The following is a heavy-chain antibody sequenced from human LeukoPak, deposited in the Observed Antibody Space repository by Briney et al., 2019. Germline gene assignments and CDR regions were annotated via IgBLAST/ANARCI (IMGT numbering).Heavy chain of an antibody. J-gene: IGHJ4*02. Sequence: GGSLRLSCAASGFTFSSYAMSWVRQAPGNGLEWVSAISGSGGSTYYADSVKGRFTISRDNSKNTLYLQMNSLRAEDTAVYYCATNSSRGVFDYWGQGTLVTVSS. V-gene: IGHV3-23*01. CDR2: ISGSGGST. CDR1: GFTFSSYA. D-gene: IGHD6-13*01. CDR3: ATNSSRGVFDY.